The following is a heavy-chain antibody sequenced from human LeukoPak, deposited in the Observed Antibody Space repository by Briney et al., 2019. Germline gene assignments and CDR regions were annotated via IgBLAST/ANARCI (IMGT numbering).Heavy chain of an antibody. CDR3: AAESIYYDSSGYYSR. CDR1: RFTSSDYY. D-gene: IGHD3-22*01. Sequence: NPAGSLSLSSAASRFTSSDYYMSCIRQAQGKGLEWVSYISSSSSYTNYTDSVKGRFTISRDNAKNSMYLQMNSVRAEDTAVYYFAAESIYYDSSGYYSRGGEGTLVSV. CDR2: ISSSSSYT. V-gene: IGHV3-11*05. J-gene: IGHJ4*02.